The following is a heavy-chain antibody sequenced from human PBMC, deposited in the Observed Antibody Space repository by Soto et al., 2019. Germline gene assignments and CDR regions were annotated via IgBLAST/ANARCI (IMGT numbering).Heavy chain of an antibody. CDR2: ISYDGSNK. Sequence: QVQLVESGGGVVQPGRSLRLSCAASGFTFSSYAMHWVRQAPGKGLEWVAVISYDGSNKYYGDSVKGRFTISRDNSKNALYLQMNSLRAEDTAVYYCARDLLYYYDSSGYYSPAEYFQHWGQGTLVTVSS. CDR3: ARDLLYYYDSSGYYSPAEYFQH. V-gene: IGHV3-30-3*01. CDR1: GFTFSSYA. D-gene: IGHD3-22*01. J-gene: IGHJ1*01.